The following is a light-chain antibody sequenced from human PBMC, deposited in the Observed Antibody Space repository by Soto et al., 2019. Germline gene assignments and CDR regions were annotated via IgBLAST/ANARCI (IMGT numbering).Light chain of an antibody. CDR1: RNINRK. Sequence: EIVMTQSPATLSVSPGERATLSCRASRNINRKLAWYQQKPGQAPRLLISCAATRATGIPARFSGSGSETDFTLTISSRQSKDFAVYYCQQYYDYPPLIFGGGTKVEIK. CDR3: QQYYDYPPLI. CDR2: CAA. J-gene: IGKJ4*01. V-gene: IGKV3-15*01.